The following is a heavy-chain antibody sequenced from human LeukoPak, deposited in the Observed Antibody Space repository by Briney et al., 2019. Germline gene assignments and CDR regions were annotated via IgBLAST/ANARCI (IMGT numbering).Heavy chain of an antibody. D-gene: IGHD6-19*01. J-gene: IGHJ4*02. CDR1: GGSISSYY. CDR3: ARTRCSSGWLYYFDY. Sequence: PSETLSLTCTVSGGSISSYYWSWIRQPPGKGLEWIGYIYYSGSTNYNPSLKSRVTISVDTSKNQFSLKLSSVTAADTAVYYCARTRCSSGWLYYFDYWGQGTLVTVSS. CDR2: IYYSGST. V-gene: IGHV4-59*01.